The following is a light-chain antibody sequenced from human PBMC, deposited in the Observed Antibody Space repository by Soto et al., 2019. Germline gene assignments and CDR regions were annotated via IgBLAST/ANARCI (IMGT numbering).Light chain of an antibody. J-gene: IGKJ2*01. Sequence: DMQMTQSPSTLSASPGDRVTITCRASQSIGSWLAWYQQRPGKAPQLLIFDESNLESGVPSRFSGSGYGAHFPLTITGLQPENFATYYCQQHHSYPYTFGQGTRLEIK. CDR2: DES. V-gene: IGKV1-5*01. CDR3: QQHHSYPYT. CDR1: QSIGSW.